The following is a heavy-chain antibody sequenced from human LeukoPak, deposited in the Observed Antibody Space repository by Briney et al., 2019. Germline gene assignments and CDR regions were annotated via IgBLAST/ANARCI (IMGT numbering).Heavy chain of an antibody. J-gene: IGHJ6*02. CDR1: GYTFTSYD. Sequence: ASVKVSCRASGYTFTSYDINWVRQATGQGLEWMGWMNPNSGNTGYAQKFQGRVTMTRNTSISTAYMELSSLRSEDTAVYYCARVLPSEFGELLYYYYYGMDVWGQGTTVTVSS. CDR2: MNPNSGNT. D-gene: IGHD3-10*01. CDR3: ARVLPSEFGELLYYYYYGMDV. V-gene: IGHV1-8*01.